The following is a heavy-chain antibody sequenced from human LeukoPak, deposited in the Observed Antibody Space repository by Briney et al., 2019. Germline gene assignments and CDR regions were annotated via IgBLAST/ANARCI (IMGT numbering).Heavy chain of an antibody. D-gene: IGHD1-26*01. Sequence: SETLSLTCTVSGGSISSYYWSWIRQPPGKGLEWIGYIYYSGSTNYNPSLKSRVTISVDTSKNQFSLKLSSVTAADTAVYYCARAVGATTFDPWGQGTLVTVSS. V-gene: IGHV4-59*01. CDR3: ARAVGATTFDP. CDR1: GGSISSYY. J-gene: IGHJ5*02. CDR2: IYYSGST.